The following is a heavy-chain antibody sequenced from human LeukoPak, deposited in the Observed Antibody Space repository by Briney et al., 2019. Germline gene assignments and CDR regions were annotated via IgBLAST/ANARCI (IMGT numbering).Heavy chain of an antibody. CDR3: ARDSKWFINDYYYGMDV. V-gene: IGHV1-46*01. CDR1: GYTFTSYY. D-gene: IGHD3-22*01. J-gene: IGHJ6*02. CDR2: INPSGGST. Sequence: ASVKVSCKTSGYTFTSYYIHWVRQAPGQGLEWMGIINPSGGSTSYAQKFQGRVTMTRDTSTSTVYMYLSSLRSDDTAVYYCARDSKWFINDYYYGMDVWGQGTTVTVSS.